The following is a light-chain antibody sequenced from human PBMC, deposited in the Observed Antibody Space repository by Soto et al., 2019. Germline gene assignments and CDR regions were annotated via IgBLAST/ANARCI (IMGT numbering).Light chain of an antibody. CDR3: CSYTSSSVV. CDR2: EVR. CDR1: SCDVGGYNY. V-gene: IGLV2-14*01. J-gene: IGLJ2*01. Sequence: QSVLTQPASVSGSPGQSITISCTGTSCDVGGYNYVSWYQQHPGKAPKLMIYEVRHRPSGVSNRFSGSTSGNTASLTISGLQAEDEADYSCCSYTSSSVVFGGGTKLTVL.